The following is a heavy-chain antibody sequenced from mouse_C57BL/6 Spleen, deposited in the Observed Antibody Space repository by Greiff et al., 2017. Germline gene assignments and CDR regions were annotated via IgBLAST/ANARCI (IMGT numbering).Heavy chain of an antibody. V-gene: IGHV1-4*01. CDR3: ARSPITTVVAPYYFDY. CDR2: INPSSGYT. CDR1: GYTFTSYT. D-gene: IGHD1-1*01. J-gene: IGHJ2*01. Sequence: QVQLKESGAELARPGAPVKMSCKAFGYTFTSYTMHWAKQRPGQGLEWIGYINPSSGYTKYNQKFKDKATLTADQSSSTAYMQRRSLTSEDSAVYYCARSPITTVVAPYYFDYWGQGTTLTVSS.